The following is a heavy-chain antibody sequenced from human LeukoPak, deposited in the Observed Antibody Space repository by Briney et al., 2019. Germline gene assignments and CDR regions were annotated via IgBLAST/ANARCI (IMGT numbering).Heavy chain of an antibody. D-gene: IGHD3-22*01. Sequence: SETLSLTCAVPGGSISRGGYSWSWIRQPPGKGLEWIGYIYHSGSTYYNPSLKSRVTISVDRSKNQFSLKLSSVTAADTAVYYCAGNNDSSHDDAFDIWGQGTMVTVSS. V-gene: IGHV4-30-2*01. CDR3: AGNNDSSHDDAFDI. CDR1: GGSISRGGYS. J-gene: IGHJ3*02. CDR2: IYHSGST.